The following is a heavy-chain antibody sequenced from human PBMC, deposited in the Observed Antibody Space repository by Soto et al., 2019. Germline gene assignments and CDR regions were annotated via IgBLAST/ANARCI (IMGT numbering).Heavy chain of an antibody. D-gene: IGHD3-10*01. CDR2: ISSDGKNQ. V-gene: IGHV3-30*18. J-gene: IGHJ3*02. CDR3: AKERGVLDAFDI. Sequence: ESGGGVVQPGRSLRLSCAASGFTSSSFVIHWVRQAPGKGLEWLAVISSDGKNQYYADSVKGRFTISRDNSKNTPYLQVNSLRAEDTAVYFCAKERGVLDAFDIWGQGTMVTVSS. CDR1: GFTSSSFV.